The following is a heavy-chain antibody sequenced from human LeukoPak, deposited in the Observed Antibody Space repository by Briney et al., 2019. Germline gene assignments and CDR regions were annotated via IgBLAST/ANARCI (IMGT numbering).Heavy chain of an antibody. J-gene: IGHJ4*02. D-gene: IGHD3-10*01. CDR1: GFTFSSYG. Sequence: GGSLRLSCAASGFTFSSYGMHWVRQAPGKGLEWVAFIRYDGSNKYYADSVKGRFTISRDNSKNTLYLQMNSLRAEDTAVYYCASLVLLWFGDNDYWGQGTLVTVSS. CDR2: IRYDGSNK. V-gene: IGHV3-30*02. CDR3: ASLVLLWFGDNDY.